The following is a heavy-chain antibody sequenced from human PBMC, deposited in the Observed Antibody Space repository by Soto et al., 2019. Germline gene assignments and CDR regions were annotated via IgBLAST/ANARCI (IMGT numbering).Heavy chain of an antibody. CDR2: IYWNDDK. Sequence: QITLKESGPTLVKPTQTLTLTCTFSGFSLSTSGVGVGWIRRPPGKALEWLALIYWNDDKRYSPSLKSRLTITKDTSKNQVVLTMTNMDPVDTATYYCAHTTQSGRIFGVVKYGMDVWGQGTTVTVSS. D-gene: IGHD3-3*02. V-gene: IGHV2-5*01. J-gene: IGHJ6*02. CDR3: AHTTQSGRIFGVVKYGMDV. CDR1: GFSLSTSGVG.